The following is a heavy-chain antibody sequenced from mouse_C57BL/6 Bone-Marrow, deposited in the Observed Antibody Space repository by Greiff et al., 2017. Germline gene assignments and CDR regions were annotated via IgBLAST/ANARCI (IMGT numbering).Heavy chain of an antibody. CDR1: GYTFTSYW. D-gene: IGHD1-1*01. Sequence: QVQLKQSGAELVRPGSSVKLSCKASGYTFTSYWMHWVKQRPIQGLEWIGNIDPSDSETHYNQKFKDKATLTVDKSSSTAYMQLSSLTSEDSAVYYCARLVATPYAMDYWGQGTSVTVSS. V-gene: IGHV1-52*01. CDR3: ARLVATPYAMDY. CDR2: IDPSDSET. J-gene: IGHJ4*01.